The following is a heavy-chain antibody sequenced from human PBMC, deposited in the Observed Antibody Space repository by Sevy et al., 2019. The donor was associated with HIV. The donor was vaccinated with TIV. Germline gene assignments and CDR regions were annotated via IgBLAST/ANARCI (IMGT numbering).Heavy chain of an antibody. D-gene: IGHD3-16*01. CDR1: GGSITTTDYY. J-gene: IGHJ3*01. Sequence: SETLSLTCTVSGGSITTTDYYWSWIRQSPRKGLEWIGYIHHSGRTYYNPSLKSRVTMSVDTSRNQFSLRLNSVTATDTAVYYCARGVGGPGVMITFGGVKYAFHFWGQGRTVTVSS. V-gene: IGHV4-30-4*01. CDR2: IHHSGRT. CDR3: ARGVGGPGVMITFGGVKYAFHF.